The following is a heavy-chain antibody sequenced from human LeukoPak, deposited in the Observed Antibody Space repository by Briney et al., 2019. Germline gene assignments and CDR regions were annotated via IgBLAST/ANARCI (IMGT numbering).Heavy chain of an antibody. V-gene: IGHV1-18*01. J-gene: IGHJ1*01. CDR2: ISAYNGST. D-gene: IGHD2-2*01. CDR3: ASVVVPAAPPEH. CDR1: GYTFTSYG. Sequence: ASVKVSCKASGYTFTSYGISWVRQAPGQGLEWMGWISAYNGSTNYAQKLQGRVTMTTDTSTSTAYMELRSLRSDDTAVYYCASVVVPAAPPEHWGQGTLVTVFS.